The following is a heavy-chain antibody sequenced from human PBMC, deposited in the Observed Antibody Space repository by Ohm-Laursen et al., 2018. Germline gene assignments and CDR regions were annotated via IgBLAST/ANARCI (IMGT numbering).Heavy chain of an antibody. D-gene: IGHD3-10*01. V-gene: IGHV4-59*08. Sequence: SETLSLTCTVSGGSISSYYWSWIRQPPGKGLGWIGYIHYSGNTNYNPSLKSRVTISVDTSKTQFSLKLSSVTAADTAVYYCARQRSGSTGMDVWGQGTTVIVSS. CDR2: IHYSGNT. CDR3: ARQRSGSTGMDV. J-gene: IGHJ6*02. CDR1: GGSISSYY.